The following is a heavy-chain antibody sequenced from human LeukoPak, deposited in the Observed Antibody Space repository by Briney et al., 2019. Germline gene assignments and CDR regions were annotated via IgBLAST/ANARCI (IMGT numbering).Heavy chain of an antibody. J-gene: IGHJ5*02. CDR2: ISSSGSTI. D-gene: IGHD6-13*01. CDR1: GFTFSSYE. Sequence: PGGSLRLSCAASGFTFSSYEMNWARQAPGKGLEWVSYISSSGSTIYYADSVKGRFTISRDNAKNSLYLQMNSLRAEDTAVYYCARDPHGYSSSSNWFDPWGQGTLVTVSS. CDR3: ARDPHGYSSSSNWFDP. V-gene: IGHV3-48*03.